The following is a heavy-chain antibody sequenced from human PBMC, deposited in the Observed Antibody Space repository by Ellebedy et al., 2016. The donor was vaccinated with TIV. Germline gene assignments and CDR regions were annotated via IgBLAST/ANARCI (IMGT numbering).Heavy chain of an antibody. V-gene: IGHV5-10-1*01. CDR1: GYSFTSYW. CDR2: IDPSDSYT. Sequence: GESLKISCKGSGYSFTSYWISLVRQMPGKGLEWVVRIDPSDSYTNYSPSFQGHVTISADKSISTAYLQWSSLKASDTAMYYCARRIDYGENFDYWGQGTLVTVSS. D-gene: IGHD4-17*01. J-gene: IGHJ4*02. CDR3: ARRIDYGENFDY.